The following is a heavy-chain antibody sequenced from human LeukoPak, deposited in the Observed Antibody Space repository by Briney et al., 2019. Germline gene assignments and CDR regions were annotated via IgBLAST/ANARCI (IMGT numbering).Heavy chain of an antibody. CDR1: GFTFSNAW. CDR3: TTSPVGASDFDY. Sequence: GGSLRLSCAVSGFTFSNAWLNWVRQAPGKGLEWVGRIKAKADGGTTDYAAPVKGRFTISRDDSKNTLYLQVNSLKSEDTAVYYCTTSPVGASDFDYWGRGTLVTVSS. J-gene: IGHJ4*02. CDR2: IKAKADGGTT. V-gene: IGHV3-15*07. D-gene: IGHD1-26*01.